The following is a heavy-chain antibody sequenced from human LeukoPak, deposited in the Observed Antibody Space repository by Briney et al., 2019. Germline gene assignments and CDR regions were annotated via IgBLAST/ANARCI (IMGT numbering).Heavy chain of an antibody. CDR2: ISGSGGST. CDR3: AKDRQGVGFGEQRDYYYMDV. V-gene: IGHV3-23*01. J-gene: IGHJ6*03. Sequence: PGGSLTLNCAGYGFTFSGYARGWLRQVPGKGLEWVSAISGSGGSTDYADSVKGRFTISRANSKNTLYLQMNSLSAEDTADYSCAKDRQGVGFGEQRDYYYMDVWGKGTTVTVSS. CDR1: GFTFSGYA. D-gene: IGHD3-10*01.